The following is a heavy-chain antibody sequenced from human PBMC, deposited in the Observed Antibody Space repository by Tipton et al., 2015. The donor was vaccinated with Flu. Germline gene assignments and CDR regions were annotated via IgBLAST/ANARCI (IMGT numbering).Heavy chain of an antibody. J-gene: IGHJ3*02. V-gene: IGHV4-59*11. CDR3: AREWGDAFDI. CDR2: IYYSGSI. CDR1: GGSFSSRY. Sequence: TLSLTCAVYGGSFSSRYWSWIRQPPGKGLEWIGYIYYSGSISYNPSLKSRVTISVDTSKNQFSLKLSSVTAADTAVYYCAREWGDAFDIWGQGTMVTVSS. D-gene: IGHD3-16*01.